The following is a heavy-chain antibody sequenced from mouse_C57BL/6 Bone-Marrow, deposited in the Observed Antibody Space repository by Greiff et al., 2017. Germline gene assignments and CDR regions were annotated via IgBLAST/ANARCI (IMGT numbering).Heavy chain of an antibody. CDR2: IDPANGNT. CDR1: GFNIKNTY. D-gene: IGHD1-1*01. J-gene: IGHJ3*01. Sequence: EVQLQQSVAELVRPGASVKLSCTASGFNIKNTYMHWVKQRPEQGLEWIGRIDPANGNTKYAPKFQGKATITADTSSNTAYLQLSSLISEDTAIYYCARSYYGGSPWFAYWGQGTLVTVSA. V-gene: IGHV14-3*01. CDR3: ARSYYGGSPWFAY.